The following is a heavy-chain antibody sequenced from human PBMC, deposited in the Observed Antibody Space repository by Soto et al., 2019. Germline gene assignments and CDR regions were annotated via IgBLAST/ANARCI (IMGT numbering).Heavy chain of an antibody. CDR3: ARQIYDSDTGPNFQYYFDS. V-gene: IGHV5-10-1*01. D-gene: IGHD3-22*01. Sequence: GESLKISCKGSGYSFAGYWITWVRQKPGRGLEWMGRIDPSDSQTYYSPSFRGHVTISVTKSITTVFLQWSSLRALDTAMYYCARQIYDSDTGPNFQYYFDSWGQGTPVTVSS. J-gene: IGHJ4*02. CDR2: IDPSDSQT. CDR1: GYSFAGYW.